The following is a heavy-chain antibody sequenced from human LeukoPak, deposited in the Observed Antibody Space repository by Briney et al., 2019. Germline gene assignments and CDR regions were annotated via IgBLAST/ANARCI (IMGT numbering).Heavy chain of an antibody. CDR1: GFTFSSYS. J-gene: IGHJ5*02. D-gene: IGHD3-10*01. Sequence: GGSLRLSCAASGFTFSSYSMNWVRQAPGKGLEWVSSISSSSSYIYYADSVKGRFTISRDNAKNSLYLQMNSLRAEDTAVYYCASCLWFGELYRFDPWGQGTLSPSPQ. CDR2: ISSSSSYI. CDR3: ASCLWFGELYRFDP. V-gene: IGHV3-21*01.